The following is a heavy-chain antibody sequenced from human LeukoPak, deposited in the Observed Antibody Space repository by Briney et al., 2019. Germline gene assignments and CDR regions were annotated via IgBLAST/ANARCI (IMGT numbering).Heavy chain of an antibody. CDR2: ISSSSSYI. Sequence: PGGSLRLSCAASGFTFSSYSMNWVRQAPGKGLEWVSSISSSSSYIYYADSVKGRFTISRDNAKNSLYLQMNSLRAEDTAVYYCARGLGYYYGSGSYPNWFDPWGQGTLVTVSS. V-gene: IGHV3-21*01. CDR1: GFTFSSYS. D-gene: IGHD3-10*01. J-gene: IGHJ5*02. CDR3: ARGLGYYYGSGSYPNWFDP.